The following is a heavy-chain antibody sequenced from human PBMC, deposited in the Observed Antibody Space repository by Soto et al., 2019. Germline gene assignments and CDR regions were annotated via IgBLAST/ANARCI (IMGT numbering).Heavy chain of an antibody. CDR2: VYDADGK. CDR1: GMTVSGKKY. V-gene: IGHV3-53*01. D-gene: IGHD1-1*01. Sequence: QRLSCAVVGMTVSGKKYVAWVRQAPGKGLEWVSGVYDADGKYYADSVKGRFTTSRDSSKTIVYLEMNDLGPEDTAIYYCATWLQREHAYDVWGQGTTVTVSS. CDR3: ATWLQREHAYDV. J-gene: IGHJ3*01.